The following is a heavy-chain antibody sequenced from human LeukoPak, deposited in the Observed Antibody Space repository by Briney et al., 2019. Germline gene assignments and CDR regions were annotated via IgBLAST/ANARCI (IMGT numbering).Heavy chain of an antibody. V-gene: IGHV3-33*01. J-gene: IGHJ4*02. CDR1: GFTFSSYG. D-gene: IGHD3-22*01. CDR3: ARTYYYDSSGYFPLPPGY. Sequence: GRSLRLSCAASGFTFSSYGMHWVRQAPGKGLEWVAVIWYDGSNKYYADSVKGRFTISRDNSKNTLYLQMNSLGAEDTAVYYCARTYYYDSSGYFPLPPGYWGQGTLVTVSS. CDR2: IWYDGSNK.